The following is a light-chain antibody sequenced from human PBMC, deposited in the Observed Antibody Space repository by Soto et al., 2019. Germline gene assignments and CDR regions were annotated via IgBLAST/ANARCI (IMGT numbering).Light chain of an antibody. CDR3: PHYGKSRGT. CDR1: QTISKG. V-gene: IGKV3-20*01. CDR2: GAS. J-gene: IGKJ1*01. Sequence: MTQSPAALALTPGERATLSFRASQTISKGLAWYQQKPGQAPRLLLYGASSRATGIPDRFSGSGSGTDFTLTISGLEPEDSAVYYCPHYGKSRGTSGPGTKVDI.